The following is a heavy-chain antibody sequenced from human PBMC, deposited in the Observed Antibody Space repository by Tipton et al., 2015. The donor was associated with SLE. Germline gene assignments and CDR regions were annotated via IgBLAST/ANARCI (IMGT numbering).Heavy chain of an antibody. CDR2: IYYSGST. J-gene: IGHJ4*02. CDR1: GGSISSYY. Sequence: TLSLTCTVSGGSISSYYWSWIRQPPGKGLEWIGYIYYSGSTNYNPSLKSRVTISVDTSKNQFSLKLSSVTAADTAVYYCAREGVVRKVDYWGQGTLVTVSS. V-gene: IGHV4-59*01. D-gene: IGHD3-3*01. CDR3: AREGVVRKVDY.